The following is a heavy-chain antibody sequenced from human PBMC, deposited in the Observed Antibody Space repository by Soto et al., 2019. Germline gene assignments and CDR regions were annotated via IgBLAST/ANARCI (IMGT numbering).Heavy chain of an antibody. CDR3: ARRAYSYGYSDY. CDR1: GYTFTSYD. D-gene: IGHD5-18*01. Sequence: ASVKVSCKASGYTFTSYDINWVRQATGPGLEWMGWMNPNNGITGYAQKFQGRVTMTRNTSISTAYMERSSLRSEDTAVYYCARRAYSYGYSDYWGQGTLVTVSS. CDR2: MNPNNGIT. J-gene: IGHJ4*02. V-gene: IGHV1-8*01.